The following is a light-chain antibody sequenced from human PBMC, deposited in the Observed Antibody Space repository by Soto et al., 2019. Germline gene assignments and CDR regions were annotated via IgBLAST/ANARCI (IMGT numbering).Light chain of an antibody. CDR1: SSDVGGYNY. CDR3: SSYTSSSTLLYV. Sequence: QSALTQPASVSGSPGQSITISCTGTSSDVGGYNYVPWYQQHPGKAPKFMIYDVSNRPSGVSNRFSGSKSGNTASLTISGLQAEDEADYYCSSYTSSSTLLYVFGTGTKLTVL. J-gene: IGLJ1*01. CDR2: DVS. V-gene: IGLV2-14*01.